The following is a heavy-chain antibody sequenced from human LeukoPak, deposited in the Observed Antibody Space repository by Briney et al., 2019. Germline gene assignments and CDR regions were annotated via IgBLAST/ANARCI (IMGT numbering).Heavy chain of an antibody. CDR2: IYYSGNT. V-gene: IGHV4-59*01. J-gene: IGHJ6*03. Sequence: SETLSLTCSVSGGSISNLYLSWIRQPPGKGLEWIGYIYYSGNTNYNPSLKSRVTISVDTSKNQFSLKLSSVTAADTAVYYCAGTYTYYYYYYMDVWGKGTTVTISS. CDR1: GGSISNLY. D-gene: IGHD2-2*02. CDR3: AGTYTYYYYYYMDV.